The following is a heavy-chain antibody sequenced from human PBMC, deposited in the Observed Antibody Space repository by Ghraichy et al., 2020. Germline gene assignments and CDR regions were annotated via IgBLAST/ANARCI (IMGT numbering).Heavy chain of an antibody. D-gene: IGHD3-10*01. V-gene: IGHV4-34*01. Sequence: SETLSLTCAVYGGSFSGYYWSWIRQPPGKGLEWIGEINHSGSTNYNPSLKSRVTISVDTSKNQFSLKLSSVTAADTAVYYCARGPEGVPNYYGSGSYYRSSHYYYMDVWGKGTTVTVSS. J-gene: IGHJ6*03. CDR1: GGSFSGYY. CDR2: INHSGST. CDR3: ARGPEGVPNYYGSGSYYRSSHYYYMDV.